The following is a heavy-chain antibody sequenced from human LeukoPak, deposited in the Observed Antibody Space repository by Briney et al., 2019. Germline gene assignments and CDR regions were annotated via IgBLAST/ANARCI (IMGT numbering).Heavy chain of an antibody. D-gene: IGHD4-17*01. CDR2: IKQDGSEK. J-gene: IGHJ4*02. CDR1: GFTFSSYW. Sequence: GGSLRLSCAASGFTFSSYWMSWVRQAPGKGLEWVANIKQDGSEKYYVDSLKGRFTISRDNAKNSLYLQMNSLRAEDTAVYYCARVTDNGDYVWFDYWGQGTLVTVSS. V-gene: IGHV3-7*01. CDR3: ARVTDNGDYVWFDY.